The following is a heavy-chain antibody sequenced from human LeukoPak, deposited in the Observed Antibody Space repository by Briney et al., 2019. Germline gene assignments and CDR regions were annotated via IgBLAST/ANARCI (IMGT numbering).Heavy chain of an antibody. J-gene: IGHJ6*02. V-gene: IGHV1-18*01. D-gene: IGHD2-2*02. CDR3: ASPKDIVVVPAAILSQYYYYGMDV. CDR2: ISAYNGNT. Sequence: ASVKVSCKASGYTFTSYGISWVRQAPGQGLEWMGWISAYNGNTNYAQKLQGRVTMTTDTSTSTAYMELSSLRSEDTAVYYCASPKDIVVVPAAILSQYYYYGMDVWGQGTTVTVSS. CDR1: GYTFTSYG.